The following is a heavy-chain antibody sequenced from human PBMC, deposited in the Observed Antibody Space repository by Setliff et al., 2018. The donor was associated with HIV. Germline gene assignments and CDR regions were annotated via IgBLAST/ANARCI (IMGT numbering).Heavy chain of an antibody. J-gene: IGHJ6*03. CDR3: VKEAYSNTWNYYYYYIDV. CDR2: IWHDGSNE. D-gene: IGHD6-13*01. V-gene: IGHV3-30*02. Sequence: GGSLRLSCAASGFTFSSYGMHWVRQAPGKGLEWVAVIWHDGSNENYADSVKGRFTISRDNSKNTLYLQMSSLRVDDTAVYYCVKEAYSNTWNYYYYYIDVWGKGTTVTVSS. CDR1: GFTFSSYG.